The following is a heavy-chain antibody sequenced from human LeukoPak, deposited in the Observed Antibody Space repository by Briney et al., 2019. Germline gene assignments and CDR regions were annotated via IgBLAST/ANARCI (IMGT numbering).Heavy chain of an antibody. CDR2: IYPGDSDT. V-gene: IGHV5-51*01. Sequence: GESLKISCKGSGYSFTSYWIGWVRQMPGKGLEWMGIIYPGDSDTRYSPSFQGQVTISADKSISTAYLQWSSLKAPDTGSVYWGGGGGDIVVVPAGNDAFDIWGQGTMVTVSS. CDR1: GYSFTSYW. D-gene: IGHD2-2*01. CDR3: GGGGGDIVVVPAGNDAFDI. J-gene: IGHJ3*02.